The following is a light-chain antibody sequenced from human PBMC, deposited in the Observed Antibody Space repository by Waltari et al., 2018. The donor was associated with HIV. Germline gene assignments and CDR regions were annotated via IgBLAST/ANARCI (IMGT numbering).Light chain of an antibody. J-gene: IGLJ1*01. CDR3: SSYTSSSTLV. V-gene: IGLV2-14*01. CDR2: EVS. Sequence: QSALTQPASVSGSPGHSITISCTGTSRDFGGYNFVSWYQQHPGKAPKLMIYEVSNRPSGVSNRFSGSKSGNTASLTISGLQAEDEADYYCSSYTSSSTLVFGTGTKVTVL. CDR1: SRDFGGYNF.